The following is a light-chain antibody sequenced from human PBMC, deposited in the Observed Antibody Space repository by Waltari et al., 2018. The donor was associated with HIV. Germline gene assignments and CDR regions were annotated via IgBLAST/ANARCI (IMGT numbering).Light chain of an antibody. CDR3: KSKTSSSTPCV. Sequence: QSALTQPASVSGSPGQSLTISCTGNSSDVGGYNSVAWYKTHPGKAPKLIIYYVSNRPSGFPYRFSGSKSGNTASLTISGLQAEDEADYYCKSKTSSSTPCVFGTGTKVTVL. J-gene: IGLJ1*01. CDR2: YVS. V-gene: IGLV2-14*03. CDR1: SSDVGGYNS.